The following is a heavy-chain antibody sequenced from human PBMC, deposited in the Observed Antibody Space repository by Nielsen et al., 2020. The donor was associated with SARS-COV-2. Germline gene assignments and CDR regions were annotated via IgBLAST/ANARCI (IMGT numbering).Heavy chain of an antibody. D-gene: IGHD1-26*01. CDR1: GFTFSGSA. J-gene: IGHJ4*02. V-gene: IGHV3-73*01. Sequence: GESLKISCAASGFTFSGSAMHWVRQASGKGLEWVGRIRSKANSYATAYAASVKGRFTISRDDSKNTAYLQMSSLRTEDTAVYYCTRWVVGTTYTFDYWGQGTLVTVPS. CDR3: TRWVVGTTYTFDY. CDR2: IRSKANSYAT.